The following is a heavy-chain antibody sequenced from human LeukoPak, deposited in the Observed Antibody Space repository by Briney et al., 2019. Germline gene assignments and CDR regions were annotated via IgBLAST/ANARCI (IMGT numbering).Heavy chain of an antibody. V-gene: IGHV4-34*11. CDR2: VSHSGNT. CDR1: GGSFSGYY. Sequence: PSETLSLTCAVYGGSFSGYYWSWIRQPPGKGLEWIGYVSHSGNTNYNPSLKSRVTISKDTSKNQFSLNLSSVTAADTAVYYCVREHDWGDFDFWGQGTLVTVSS. J-gene: IGHJ4*02. D-gene: IGHD3-9*01. CDR3: VREHDWGDFDF.